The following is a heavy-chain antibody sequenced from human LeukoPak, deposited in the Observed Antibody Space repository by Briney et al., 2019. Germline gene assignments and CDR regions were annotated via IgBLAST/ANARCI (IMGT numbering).Heavy chain of an antibody. J-gene: IGHJ4*02. V-gene: IGHV3-23*01. Sequence: GSLRLSCAASGFTFSSYGMSWVRQAPGKGLEWVSAISGSGGSTYYADSVKGRFTISRDNSKNTLYLQMNSLRAEDTAVYYCARAIGVPAAIFDYWGQGTLVTVSS. CDR2: ISGSGGST. CDR1: GFTFSSYG. CDR3: ARAIGVPAAIFDY. D-gene: IGHD2-2*02.